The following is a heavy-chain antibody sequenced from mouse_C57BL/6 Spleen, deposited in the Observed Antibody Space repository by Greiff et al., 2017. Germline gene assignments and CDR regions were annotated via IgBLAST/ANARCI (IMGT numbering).Heavy chain of an antibody. V-gene: IGHV5-16*01. D-gene: IGHD2-1*01. CDR3: ARAWGNCLDY. CDR1: GFTFSDYY. CDR2: INYDGSST. Sequence: EVKLMESEGGLVQPGSSMKLSCTASGFTFSDYYMAWVRQVPEKGLEWVANINYDGSSTYYLDSLKSRFIISRDNAKNILYLQMSSLKSEDTATYYCARAWGNCLDYWGQGTTLTVSS. J-gene: IGHJ2*01.